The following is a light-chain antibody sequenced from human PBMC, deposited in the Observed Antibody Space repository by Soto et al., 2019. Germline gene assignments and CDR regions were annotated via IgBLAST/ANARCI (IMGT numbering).Light chain of an antibody. V-gene: IGLV2-14*01. CDR3: SSYTSSSLPV. J-gene: IGLJ2*01. CDR2: EVS. Sequence: QSALTQPASVSGSPGQSITISCTGTSSDVGGYNYVSWYQQHPGKAPKLMIYEVSNRPSGVSNRFSGSKSGNTASLTSSGVRAEDEADYYCSSYTSSSLPVFGGGTKLTVL. CDR1: SSDVGGYNY.